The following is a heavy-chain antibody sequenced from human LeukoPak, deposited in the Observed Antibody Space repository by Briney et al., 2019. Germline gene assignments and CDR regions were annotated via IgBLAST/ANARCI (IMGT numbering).Heavy chain of an antibody. CDR2: IYYSGST. D-gene: IGHD6-13*01. J-gene: IGHJ4*02. CDR3: ARGIAAGTPGVGY. V-gene: IGHV4-59*02. Sequence: PSETLSLTCTVSGGSVSSFYWNWIRQPPGKGLEWIGNIYYSGSTNYNPSLKSRVSISVDTSKNQFSLKLRSVTAADTAVYYCARGIAAGTPGVGYWGQGTLVTVSS. CDR1: GGSVSSFY.